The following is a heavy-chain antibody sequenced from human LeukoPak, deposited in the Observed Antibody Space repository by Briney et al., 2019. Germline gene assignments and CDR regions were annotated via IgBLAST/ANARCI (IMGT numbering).Heavy chain of an antibody. CDR1: GFTFSSYA. J-gene: IGHJ6*02. CDR3: ARGRRYYYDSSGYYAAAPYYYGMDV. V-gene: IGHV3-30*04. CDR2: ISYDGSNK. Sequence: GRSLRLSCAASGFTFSSYAMHWVRQAPGKGLEWGAVISYDGSNKYYADSVKGRFTISRDNSKNTLYLQMNSLRAEDTAVYYCARGRRYYYDSSGYYAAAPYYYGMDVWGQGTTVTVSS. D-gene: IGHD3-22*01.